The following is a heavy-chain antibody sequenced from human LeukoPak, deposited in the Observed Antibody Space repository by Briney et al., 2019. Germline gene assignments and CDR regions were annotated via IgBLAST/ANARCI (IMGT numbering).Heavy chain of an antibody. J-gene: IGHJ5*02. D-gene: IGHD2-2*01. CDR3: ANGGYCSSTSCYPNWFDP. V-gene: IGHV4-61*01. Sequence: PSETLSLTCTVSGGSISSSSYYWSWIRQPPGKGLEWIGYIYYSGSTNYNPSLESRVTISVDTSKNQFSLKLRSVTAADTAVYYCANGGYCSSTSCYPNWFDPWGQGTLVTVSS. CDR2: IYYSGST. CDR1: GGSISSSSYY.